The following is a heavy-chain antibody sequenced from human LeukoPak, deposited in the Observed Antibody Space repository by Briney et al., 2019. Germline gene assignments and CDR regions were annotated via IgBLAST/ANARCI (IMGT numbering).Heavy chain of an antibody. V-gene: IGHV1-18*04. CDR1: EYTFTGYY. CDR3: AREVTIFGVVIDGFDP. CDR2: ISAYNGNT. J-gene: IGHJ5*02. Sequence: ASVKVSCKASEYTFTGYYMHWVRQAPGQGLEWMGWISAYNGNTNYAQKLQGRVTMTTDTSTSTAYMELRSLRSDDTAVYYCAREVTIFGVVIDGFDPWGQGTLVTVSS. D-gene: IGHD3-3*01.